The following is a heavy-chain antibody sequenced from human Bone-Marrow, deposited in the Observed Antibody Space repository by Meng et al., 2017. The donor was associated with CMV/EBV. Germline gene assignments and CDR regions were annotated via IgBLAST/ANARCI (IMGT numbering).Heavy chain of an antibody. V-gene: IGHV5-51*01. J-gene: IGHJ3*02. CDR3: ARSLAVEGAFDI. Sequence: GESLKISCKGSGYSFTHFWIAWVRQMPGKGLEWMGFIYPSDSDTRYSPSFQGQVTMSADKSISTAYLQWSSLKASDTAMYYCARSLAVEGAFDIWGQGTMVTVSS. CDR1: GYSFTHFW. D-gene: IGHD3-16*01. CDR2: IYPSDSDT.